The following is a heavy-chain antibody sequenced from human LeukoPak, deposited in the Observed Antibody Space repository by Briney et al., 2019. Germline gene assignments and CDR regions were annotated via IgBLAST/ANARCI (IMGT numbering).Heavy chain of an antibody. CDR1: GLTFSNTW. D-gene: IGHD3-10*02. J-gene: IGHJ4*02. V-gene: IGHV3-15*01. Sequence: GGSLRLSCEASGLTFSNTWMTWVRRAPGKGLEWVGRIFRNIDTMETEYATPGRGRFSISRVDSKNTLYLEMHSLTGEDTAVYYCGAYMFGFGVDLWGQGTPVTVSS. CDR3: GAYMFGFGVDL. CDR2: IFRNIDTMET.